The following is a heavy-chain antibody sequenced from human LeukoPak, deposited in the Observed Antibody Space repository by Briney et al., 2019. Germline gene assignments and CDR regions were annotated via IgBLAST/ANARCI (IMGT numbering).Heavy chain of an antibody. CDR2: IIPIFGTA. D-gene: IGHD1-26*01. V-gene: IGHV1-69*05. CDR1: GGTFSSYA. Sequence: ASVKVSCKASGGTFSSYAFSWVRQAPGQGLEWMGGIIPIFGTANYAQKFQGRVTITTDESTSTAYMELSSLRSEDTAVYYCARDQRELLDYWGQGTLVTVSS. CDR3: ARDQRELLDY. J-gene: IGHJ4*02.